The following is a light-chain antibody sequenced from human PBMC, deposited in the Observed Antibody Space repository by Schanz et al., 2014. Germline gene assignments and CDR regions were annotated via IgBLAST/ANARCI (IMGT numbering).Light chain of an antibody. CDR3: QQYNNWPRT. CDR2: GAS. Sequence: EIVLTQSPGTLSLSPGERATLSCRASQSISSTYLVWYQQKPGQAPRLLIYGASTRATGIPARFSGSGSGTDFTLTISSLQTEDLAVYYCQQYNNWPRTFGQGTKLEIK. CDR1: QSISSTY. J-gene: IGKJ2*01. V-gene: IGKV3-15*01.